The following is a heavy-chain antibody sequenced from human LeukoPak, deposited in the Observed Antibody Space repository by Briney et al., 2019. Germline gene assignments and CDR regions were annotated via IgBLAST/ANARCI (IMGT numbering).Heavy chain of an antibody. V-gene: IGHV4-38-2*02. CDR3: ARGSGFDP. Sequence: SETLSLTCTVSGYSISSDYYWGWIRQPPGKGLEWIGSIYHSGSTYYNPSLKSRVTISLDTSKNQFSLKLSSVTAADMAVYYCARGSGFDPWGQGTLVTVSP. CDR1: GYSISSDYY. CDR2: IYHSGST. J-gene: IGHJ5*02.